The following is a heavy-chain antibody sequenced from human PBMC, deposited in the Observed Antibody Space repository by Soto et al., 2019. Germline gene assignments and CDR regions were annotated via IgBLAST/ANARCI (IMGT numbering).Heavy chain of an antibody. CDR2: IYHSRST. CDR3: ASYAVVPEEHYSYYYGMDV. CDR1: CGSIISSNW. J-gene: IGHJ6*02. V-gene: IGHV4-4*02. D-gene: IGHD2-2*01. Sequence: SETLSLTCAFSCGSIISSNWWSWVRQPPGKGLEWFGEIYHSRSTNYNPSLKSRGTISVDKSKNQFSLKLSSVTAADTAVYYCASYAVVPEEHYSYYYGMDVWGQGTTVTVSS.